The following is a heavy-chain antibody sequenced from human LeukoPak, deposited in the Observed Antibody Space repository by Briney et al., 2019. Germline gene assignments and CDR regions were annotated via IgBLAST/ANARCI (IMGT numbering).Heavy chain of an antibody. Sequence: GGSLRLSCAVSVITPSNYVMSWVPQAPGKGREWGAGISDIGGRTNFADSVRGGFTISRDNTNNTLYLQMNSLRAEDTAVYFCAKRGVVIRVILVGFHKEAYYFDSWGQGALVTVPS. D-gene: IGHD3-22*01. CDR3: AKRGVVIRVILVGFHKEAYYFDS. J-gene: IGHJ4*02. CDR2: ISDIGGRT. CDR1: VITPSNYV. V-gene: IGHV3-23*01.